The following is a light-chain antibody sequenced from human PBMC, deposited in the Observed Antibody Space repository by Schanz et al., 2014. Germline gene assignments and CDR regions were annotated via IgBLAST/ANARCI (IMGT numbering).Light chain of an antibody. CDR3: CSYTTSSTWV. Sequence: QSALTQPASVSGSPGQSITISCTGTNSDIGTYNVVSWHQQYPGKAPKVVIYGGDKRPSGVSTRFSGSKSGDTASLTISGLQVEDEADYYCCSYTTSSTWVFGGGTKLTVL. CDR2: GGD. J-gene: IGLJ3*02. V-gene: IGLV2-14*02. CDR1: NSDIGTYNV.